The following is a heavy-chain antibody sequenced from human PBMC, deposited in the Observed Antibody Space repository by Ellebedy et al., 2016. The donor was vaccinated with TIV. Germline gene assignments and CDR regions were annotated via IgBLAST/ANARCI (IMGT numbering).Heavy chain of an antibody. V-gene: IGHV3-23*01. Sequence: GGSLRLXXAASGFTFSGYAMSWVRQAPGKGLEWVSAISGSGGSTYYADSVKGRFTISRDNSKNTLYLQMNSLRAEDTAVYYCAKDGSESGLLWFGESYGMDVWGQGTTVTVSS. D-gene: IGHD3-10*01. CDR3: AKDGSESGLLWFGESYGMDV. J-gene: IGHJ6*02. CDR2: ISGSGGST. CDR1: GFTFSGYA.